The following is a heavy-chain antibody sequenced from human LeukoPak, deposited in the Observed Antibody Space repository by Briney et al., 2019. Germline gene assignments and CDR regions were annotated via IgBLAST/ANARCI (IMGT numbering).Heavy chain of an antibody. J-gene: IGHJ4*02. D-gene: IGHD3-9*01. CDR1: GFTFSSHL. CDR3: ARGHYDVLAASYKWTPDY. V-gene: IGHV3-21*01. CDR2: ITSGGDYI. Sequence: PGGSLRLSCAASGFTFSSHLMHWVRQAPGKGLEWVSSITSGGDYIYYADSVKGRFTTSRDNAKNSLSLQLNSLRVEDTAVYYCARGHYDVLAASYKWTPDYWGQGTLVTVSS.